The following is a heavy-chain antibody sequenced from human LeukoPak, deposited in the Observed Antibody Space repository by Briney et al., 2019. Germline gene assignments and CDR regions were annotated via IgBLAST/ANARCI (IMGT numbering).Heavy chain of an antibody. V-gene: IGHV3-33*06. CDR3: AKDAQRGFDYSNSLDK. CDR1: GFTFSSYW. D-gene: IGHD4-11*01. CDR2: IWSDGTNS. J-gene: IGHJ4*02. Sequence: GGSLRLSCAASGFTFSSYWMSWVRQAPGKGLEWVAVIWSDGTNSFYGDPVKGRFTISRDNFQRTVYLQMNSLRAEDTAVYYCAKDAQRGFDYSNSLDKWGQGTLVPVSS.